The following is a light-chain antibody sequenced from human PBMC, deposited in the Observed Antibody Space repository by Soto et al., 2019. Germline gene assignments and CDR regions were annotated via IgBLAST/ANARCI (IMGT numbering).Light chain of an antibody. CDR2: DAS. CDR3: QQYKSYWT. CDR1: QRISTW. J-gene: IGKJ1*01. V-gene: IGKV1-5*01. Sequence: DIQMTHSPSTVSSSFGDPVTITCRASQRISTWLARYQQKPGKAPKLLISDASSLETGVPSRFSGSGSGTEFTLTINSLQPDDFATYYCQQYKSYWTFGQGTKVDIK.